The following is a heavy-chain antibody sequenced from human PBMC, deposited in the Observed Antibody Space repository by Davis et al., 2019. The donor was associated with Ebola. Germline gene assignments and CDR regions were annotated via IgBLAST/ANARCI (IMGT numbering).Heavy chain of an antibody. V-gene: IGHV3-33*01. CDR2: IWYDGSNK. J-gene: IGHJ4*02. CDR1: GFTFSSYG. D-gene: IGHD3-22*01. CDR3: ARCEYYYDSSGYYQAFDY. Sequence: PGGSLRLSCAASGFTFSSYGMHWVRQAPGKGLEWVAVIWYDGSNKYYADSVKGRFTISRDNAKNSLYLQMNSLRAEDTAVYYCARCEYYYDSSGYYQAFDYWGQGTLVTVSS.